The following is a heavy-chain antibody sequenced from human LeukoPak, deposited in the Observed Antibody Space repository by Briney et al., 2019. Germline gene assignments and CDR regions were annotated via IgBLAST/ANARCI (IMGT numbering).Heavy chain of an antibody. CDR1: GYTFTSYY. CDR3: ASKGSSSWFYYFDY. V-gene: IGHV1-46*01. Sequence: ASVKVSCKTSGYTFTSYYIHWVRQAPGQGLEWMGIINPSGGSTSYAQKFQGRVTMTRDTSTSTVYMYLSSLRSEDTAVYYCASKGSSSWFYYFDYWGQGTLVTVSS. D-gene: IGHD6-13*01. CDR2: INPSGGST. J-gene: IGHJ4*02.